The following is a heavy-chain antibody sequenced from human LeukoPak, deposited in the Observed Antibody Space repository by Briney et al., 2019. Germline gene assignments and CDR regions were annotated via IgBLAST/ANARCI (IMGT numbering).Heavy chain of an antibody. J-gene: IGHJ4*02. CDR3: AREWVPQQWLVRYYFDY. V-gene: IGHV3-30-3*01. CDR1: GFTFSSYA. CDR2: ISYDGSNK. D-gene: IGHD6-19*01. Sequence: PGGSLGLSCAASGFTFSSYAMHWVRQAPGKGLEWVAVISYDGSNKYYADSVKGRFTISRDNSKNTLYLQMNSLRAEDTAVYYCAREWVPQQWLVRYYFDYWGQGTLVTVSS.